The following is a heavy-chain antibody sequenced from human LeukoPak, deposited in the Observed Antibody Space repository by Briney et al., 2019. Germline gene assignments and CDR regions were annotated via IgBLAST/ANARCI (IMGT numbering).Heavy chain of an antibody. CDR2: IIPIFGTA. V-gene: IGHV1-69*13. D-gene: IGHD3-3*01. CDR1: GGTFSSYA. J-gene: IGHJ3*02. CDR3: ARERITIFGVVEDAFDI. Sequence: SVKVSCKASGGTFSSYAISWVRQAPGQGLEWMGGIIPIFGTANYAQKFQGRVTITADESTSTAYMELSSLRSEDTAVYYCARERITIFGVVEDAFDIWGQGTMVTVSS.